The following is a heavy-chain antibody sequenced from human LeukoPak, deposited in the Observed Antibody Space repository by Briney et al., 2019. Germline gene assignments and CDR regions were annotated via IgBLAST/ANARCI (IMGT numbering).Heavy chain of an antibody. Sequence: SSIHAACCHPFYAHPLSRRFTISTDKSKNTLYLQMNSLRAEDTAVYFCAQGGHHYNPFYYWGQGTLVTVSS. CDR2: IHAACCHP. D-gene: IGHD3-22*01. V-gene: IGHV3-23*01. CDR3: AQGGHHYNPFYY. J-gene: IGHJ4*02.